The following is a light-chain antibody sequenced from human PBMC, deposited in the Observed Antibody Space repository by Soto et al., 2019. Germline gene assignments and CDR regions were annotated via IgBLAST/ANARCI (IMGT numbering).Light chain of an antibody. CDR3: PSYASSLSAFAV. CDR1: SSNIGAGYD. Sequence: QAVLTQPPSVSVAPGQRVTISCTGSSSNIGAGYDVHWYQQLPGTAPKLLINGNSNRPSGVPDRFSGSKSGTSASLAITGLQAEDEADYYCPSYASSLSAFAVFGGGTQLTVL. CDR2: GNS. J-gene: IGLJ7*01. V-gene: IGLV1-40*01.